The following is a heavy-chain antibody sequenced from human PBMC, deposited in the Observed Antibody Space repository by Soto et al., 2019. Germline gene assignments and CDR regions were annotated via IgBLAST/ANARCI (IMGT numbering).Heavy chain of an antibody. Sequence: GSLRLSCAASGFTFSSYAMSWVRQAPGKGLEWVSAISGSGGSTYYADSVKGRFTISRDNSKNTLYLQMNSLRAEDTAVYYCAKEVPLYYDLWRGPFDYRGQGTLVTVSS. CDR3: AKEVPLYYDLWRGPFDY. J-gene: IGHJ4*02. CDR2: ISGSGGST. V-gene: IGHV3-23*01. D-gene: IGHD3-3*01. CDR1: GFTFSSYA.